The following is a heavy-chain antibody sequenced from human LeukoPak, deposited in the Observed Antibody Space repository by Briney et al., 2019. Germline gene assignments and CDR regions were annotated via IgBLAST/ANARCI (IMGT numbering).Heavy chain of an antibody. CDR1: GYTFTSYY. D-gene: IGHD3-10*01. J-gene: IGHJ5*02. V-gene: IGHV1-2*02. Sequence: ASVKVSCKASGYTFTSYYMHWVRQAPGQGLEWMGIINPNSGGTNYAQKFQGRVTMTRDTSISTAYMELSRLRSDDTAVYYCARNYGSGTTDWFDPWGQGTLVTVSS. CDR3: ARNYGSGTTDWFDP. CDR2: INPNSGGT.